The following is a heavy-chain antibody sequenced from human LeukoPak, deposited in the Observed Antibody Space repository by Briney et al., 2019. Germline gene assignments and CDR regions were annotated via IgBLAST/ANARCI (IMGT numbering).Heavy chain of an antibody. V-gene: IGHV3-23*01. CDR3: AKESIAAAGTSLNYFDY. Sequence: GGSLRLSCAASGFTFSSYAMSWVRQAPGKGLEWVSAISGSGGSTYHADSVKGRFTISRDNSKNTLYLQMNSLRAEDTAVYYCAKESIAAAGTSLNYFDYWGQGTLVTVSS. D-gene: IGHD6-13*01. CDR1: GFTFSSYA. CDR2: ISGSGGST. J-gene: IGHJ4*02.